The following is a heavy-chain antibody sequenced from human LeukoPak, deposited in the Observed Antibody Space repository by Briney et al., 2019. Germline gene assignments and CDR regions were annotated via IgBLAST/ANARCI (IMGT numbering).Heavy chain of an antibody. Sequence: GGSLRLSCAASGFTFSSYEMNWVRQAPGKGLEWVSYISSSGSTIYYADSVKGRFSISRDNAKNSLYLQMNSLRAEDTAVYYCARDVDYFDYWGQGTLVTVSS. CDR3: ARDVDYFDY. CDR1: GFTFSSYE. CDR2: ISSSGSTI. V-gene: IGHV3-48*03. J-gene: IGHJ4*02.